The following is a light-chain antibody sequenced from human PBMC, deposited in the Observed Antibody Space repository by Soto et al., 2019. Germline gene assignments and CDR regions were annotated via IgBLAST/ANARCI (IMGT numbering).Light chain of an antibody. V-gene: IGKV1-39*01. CDR3: LQVSSFPLT. CDR2: AAS. J-gene: IGKJ4*01. CDR1: QSISSY. Sequence: DIQMTQSPSSLSASVGDRVTITCRASQSISSYLNWYQQKPGKAPKLLIYAASSLQSGVPSRFSGSGSGTDFTLTISSLQPEDFATYYCLQVSSFPLTFGGGTKVDIK.